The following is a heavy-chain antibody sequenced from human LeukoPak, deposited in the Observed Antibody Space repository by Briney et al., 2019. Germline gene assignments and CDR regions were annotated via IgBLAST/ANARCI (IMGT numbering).Heavy chain of an antibody. CDR3: ARDGRGGVSGYFDY. J-gene: IGHJ4*02. D-gene: IGHD3-16*01. CDR1: GFTFSSYW. CDR2: ISGSSSTV. V-gene: IGHV3-48*04. Sequence: GGSLRLSCSASGFTFSSYWMTWIRQTPGKGLEWVSYISGSSSTVYYGDSVKGRFTISRDNAKNSLYLQMNSLTAEDTAVYYCARDGRGGVSGYFDYWGQGTLVTVSS.